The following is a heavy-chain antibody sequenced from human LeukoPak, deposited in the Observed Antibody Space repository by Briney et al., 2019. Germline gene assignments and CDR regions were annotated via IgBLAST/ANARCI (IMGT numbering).Heavy chain of an antibody. CDR3: AKDASDAQLWLNGGVPY. CDR1: GFTFSSYG. D-gene: IGHD5-18*01. CDR2: ISYDGSNK. Sequence: PGRSLRLSCAASGFTFSSYGMHWVREAPGKGLEWVAVISYDGSNKYYADSVKGRYTISRDNSKNTLYVQMNSLTAEDTAVYYCAKDASDAQLWLNGGVPYWGQGTLVTVSS. V-gene: IGHV3-30*18. J-gene: IGHJ4*02.